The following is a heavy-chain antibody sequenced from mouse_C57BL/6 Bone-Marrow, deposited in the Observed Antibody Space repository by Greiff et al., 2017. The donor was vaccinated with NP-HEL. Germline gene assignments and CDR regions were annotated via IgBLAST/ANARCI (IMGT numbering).Heavy chain of an antibody. CDR3: ARHGYYGDYYAMDY. V-gene: IGHV5-6*02. J-gene: IGHJ4*01. CDR2: ISSGGSYT. CDR1: GFTFSSYG. Sequence: DVMLVESGGDLVKPGGSLKLSCAASGFTFSSYGMSWVRQTPDKRLEWVATISSGGSYTYYPDSVKGRFTISRDNAKNTLYLQMSSLKSEDTAMYYCARHGYYGDYYAMDYWGQGTSVTVSS. D-gene: IGHD2-3*01.